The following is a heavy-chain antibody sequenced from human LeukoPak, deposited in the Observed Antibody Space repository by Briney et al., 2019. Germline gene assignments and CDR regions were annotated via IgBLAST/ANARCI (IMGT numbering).Heavy chain of an antibody. CDR3: AKDRIWGSSGYYPYYFDY. CDR1: GFTFSSYA. J-gene: IGHJ4*02. CDR2: ISGSGDNT. D-gene: IGHD3-22*01. Sequence: GGSLRLSCAASGFTFSSYAMNWVRQAPGKGLEWISSISGSGDNTYYADSVKGRFTISRDNSKNTLYLQMNSLRAEDTAVYYCAKDRIWGSSGYYPYYFDYWGQGTLVAVSS. V-gene: IGHV3-23*01.